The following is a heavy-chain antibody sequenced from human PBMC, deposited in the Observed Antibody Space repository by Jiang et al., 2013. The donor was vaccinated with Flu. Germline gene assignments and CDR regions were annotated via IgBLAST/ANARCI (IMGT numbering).Heavy chain of an antibody. CDR1: GGSISSYY. CDR2: IYYSGST. V-gene: IGHV4-59*01. J-gene: IGHJ6*02. CDR3: ARDKEAVAGPGDYGMDV. Sequence: GSGLVKPSETLSLTCTVSGGSISSYYWSWIRQPPGKGLEWIGYIYYSGSTNYNPSLKSRVTISVDTSKNQFSLKLSSVTAADTAVYYCARDKEAVAGPGDYGMDVWGQGTTVTVSS. D-gene: IGHD6-19*01.